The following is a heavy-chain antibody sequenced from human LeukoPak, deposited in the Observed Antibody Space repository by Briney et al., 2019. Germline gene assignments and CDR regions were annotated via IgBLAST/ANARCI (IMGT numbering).Heavy chain of an antibody. Sequence: GGSLRLSCAASGFALSPYSMSWVRQAPGKGLEWVSYISSSSSTISYADSVKGRFTISRDNAKNSLYLQMNSLRAEDTAVYYCARLRYFDRLSAIDYWGQRTLVTVSS. CDR3: ARLRYFDRLSAIDY. J-gene: IGHJ4*02. CDR2: ISSSSSTI. CDR1: GFALSPYS. D-gene: IGHD3-9*01. V-gene: IGHV3-48*04.